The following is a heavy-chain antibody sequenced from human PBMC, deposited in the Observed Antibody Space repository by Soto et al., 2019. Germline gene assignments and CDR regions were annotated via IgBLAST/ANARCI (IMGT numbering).Heavy chain of an antibody. Sequence: GGSLRLSCAASGFTFSNAWMSWVRQAPGKGLEWVSYISSSSSYTNYADSVKGRFTISRDNAKNSLYLQMNSLRAEDTAVYYCARDADGFDYWGQGTLVTVSS. CDR2: ISSSSSYT. V-gene: IGHV3-11*05. CDR3: ARDADGFDY. CDR1: GFTFSNAW. J-gene: IGHJ4*02.